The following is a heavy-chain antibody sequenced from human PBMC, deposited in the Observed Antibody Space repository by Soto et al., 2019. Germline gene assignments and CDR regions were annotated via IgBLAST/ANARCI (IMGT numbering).Heavy chain of an antibody. CDR3: AREGLLPYDYYGMDV. D-gene: IGHD2-15*01. V-gene: IGHV1-18*01. Sequence: QVQLVQSGGEVKKPGASVKVSCRASGYTFSNYGITWVRQAPGQGLEWMGWISAYNGNTNYAQKLQGRVTMTTDTSTNTVYMELRSLRSDDTAVYYCAREGLLPYDYYGMDVWGQGTTVTVSS. J-gene: IGHJ6*02. CDR1: GYTFSNYG. CDR2: ISAYNGNT.